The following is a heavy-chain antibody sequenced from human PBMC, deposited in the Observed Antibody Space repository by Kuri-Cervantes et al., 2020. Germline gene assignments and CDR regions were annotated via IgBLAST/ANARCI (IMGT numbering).Heavy chain of an antibody. CDR1: GGSISSGDYY. CDR3: ASSYYYDSSGYFAPYYFDY. V-gene: IGHV4-30-4*01. J-gene: IGHJ4*02. CDR2: IYYSGST. Sequence: SETLSLTCTVSGGSISSGDYYWSWIRQPPGKGLEWIGYIYYSGSTYYNPSLKSRVTISVDTSKNQFSLKLSSVTAADTAVYYCASSYYYDSSGYFAPYYFDYWGQGTLVTVSS. D-gene: IGHD3-22*01.